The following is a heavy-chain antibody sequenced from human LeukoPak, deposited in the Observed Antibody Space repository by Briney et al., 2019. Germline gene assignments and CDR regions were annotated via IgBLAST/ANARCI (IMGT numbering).Heavy chain of an antibody. J-gene: IGHJ4*02. CDR3: AHKGRGSGSYTM. D-gene: IGHD3-10*01. CDR2: YYWNNDK. CDR1: GFSLSTTGVA. Sequence: SGPTLVNPTQTLTLTCTFSGFSLSTTGVAVAWIRQPPGKALEWLAVYYWNNDKSYSPSLKSRLTITKDTSENQVVLIMTNLDPVDTGTYYCAHKGRGSGSYTMWGKGTLVTVSS. V-gene: IGHV2-5*01.